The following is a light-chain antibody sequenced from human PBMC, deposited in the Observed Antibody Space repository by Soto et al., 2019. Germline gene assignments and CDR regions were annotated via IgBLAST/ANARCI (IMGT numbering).Light chain of an antibody. CDR2: ASS. V-gene: IGKV1-27*01. CDR1: QDISNF. CDR3: QNHYNGPLS. J-gene: IGKJ4*01. Sequence: DIQLTESPSSLSAPVGDIVTITCRASQDISNFLRWNQQKPGKGPKLLICASSTLQSGVPTRFRGTGSWTDFTLTISGLQPEDVPTDDCQNHYNGPLSFGGRTKVDIK.